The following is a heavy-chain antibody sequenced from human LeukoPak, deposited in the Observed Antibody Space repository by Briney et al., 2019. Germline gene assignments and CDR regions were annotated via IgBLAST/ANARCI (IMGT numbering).Heavy chain of an antibody. CDR3: ARGPGALDY. CDR1: GFAFSRYG. J-gene: IGHJ4*02. V-gene: IGHV3-30*03. D-gene: IGHD2-2*01. Sequence: GGSLRFSCAASGFAFSRYGMHWVRQAPGKGLEGVALISHDGTNKNHADSVKGRFTISRDNSNNTLYLQMSSLRPEDTAVYYCARGPGALDYWGQGTLVTVSS. CDR2: ISHDGTNK.